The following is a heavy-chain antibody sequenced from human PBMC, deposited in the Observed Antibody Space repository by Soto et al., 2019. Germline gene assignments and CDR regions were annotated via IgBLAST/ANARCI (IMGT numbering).Heavy chain of an antibody. J-gene: IGHJ6*02. V-gene: IGHV1-18*01. CDR3: AREGDVPYYYYGMDV. D-gene: IGHD2-21*02. CDR1: GYTFTSYG. CDR2: ISGYDGRT. Sequence: QVHLVQSGAEVKKPGASVKVSCKTSGYTFTSYGISWVRQAPGQGLEWLGWISGYDGRTNLAQKVQDRVTMTTDTSTSTVYMALSILRSDDTAVYYCAREGDVPYYYYGMDVWGQGTTVTVSS.